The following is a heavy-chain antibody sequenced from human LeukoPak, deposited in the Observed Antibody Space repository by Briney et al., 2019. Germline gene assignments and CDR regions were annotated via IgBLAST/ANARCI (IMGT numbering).Heavy chain of an antibody. CDR2: IIPILGIA. CDR1: GGTFSSYA. D-gene: IGHD3-22*01. V-gene: IGHV1-69*04. J-gene: IGHJ4*02. CDR3: TREEIYYDSSGPSFDY. Sequence: GASVKVSCKASGGTFSSYAISWVRQAPGQGLEWMGRIIPILGIANYAQKFQGRVTITADKSTSTAYMELSSLRSEDTAVYYCTREEIYYDSSGPSFDYWGQGTLVTVSS.